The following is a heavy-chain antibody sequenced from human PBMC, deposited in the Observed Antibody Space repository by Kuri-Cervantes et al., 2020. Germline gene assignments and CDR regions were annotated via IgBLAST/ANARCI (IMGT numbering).Heavy chain of an antibody. CDR1: GFTFSSYS. CDR2: ISSSSSTI. J-gene: IGHJ6*02. CDR3: ARDGGLVGATTSGDYYYGMDV. Sequence: GGSLRLSCAASGFTFSSYSMNWVRQAPGKGLEWVSYISSSSSTIYYADSVKGRFTISRDNAKNSLYLQMNSLRDEDTAVYYCARDGGLVGATTSGDYYYGMDVWGQGTTVTVSS. V-gene: IGHV3-48*02. D-gene: IGHD1-26*01.